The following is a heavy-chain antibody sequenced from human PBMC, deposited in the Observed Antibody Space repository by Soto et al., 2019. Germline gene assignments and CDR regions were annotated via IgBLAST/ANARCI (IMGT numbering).Heavy chain of an antibody. D-gene: IGHD2-21*01. V-gene: IGHV3-48*02. Sequence: VGSLRLSCAASGFTFSAYSMNWVRQAPGKGLEWVSYISYTSTTIYYADSVRGRFTISRDNVKNSLFLQMNSLRDEDTAVYYCARDNGLAGSFDPWGQGTLVTVSS. CDR3: ARDNGLAGSFDP. CDR2: ISYTSTTI. J-gene: IGHJ5*02. CDR1: GFTFSAYS.